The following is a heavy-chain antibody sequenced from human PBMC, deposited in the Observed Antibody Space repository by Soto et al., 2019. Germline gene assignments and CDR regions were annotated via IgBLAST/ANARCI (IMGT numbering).Heavy chain of an antibody. CDR3: TTDHGRYFDWLLFLVLSEEYYFDY. J-gene: IGHJ4*02. V-gene: IGHV3-15*01. D-gene: IGHD3-9*01. Sequence: GGSLRLSCAASGFTFSNAWMSWVRQAPGKGLEWVGRIKSKTDGGTTDYAAPVKGRFTISRDDSKNTLYLQMNSLKTEDTAVYYCTTDHGRYFDWLLFLVLSEEYYFDYWGQGNLVTVSS. CDR2: IKSKTDGGTT. CDR1: GFTFSNAW.